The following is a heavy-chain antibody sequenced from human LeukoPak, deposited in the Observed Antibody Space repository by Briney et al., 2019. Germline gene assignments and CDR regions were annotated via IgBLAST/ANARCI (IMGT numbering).Heavy chain of an antibody. D-gene: IGHD1-26*01. Sequence: GGSLRLSCAASGFTFSSYSMNWVRQAPGKGLEWVLYISSSSSTTYYADSVKGRFTISRDNAKNSLYLQMNSLRAEDTAVYYCARVAGATNYYYYYMDVWGKGTTVTVSS. J-gene: IGHJ6*03. V-gene: IGHV3-48*04. CDR1: GFTFSSYS. CDR3: ARVAGATNYYYYYMDV. CDR2: ISSSSSTT.